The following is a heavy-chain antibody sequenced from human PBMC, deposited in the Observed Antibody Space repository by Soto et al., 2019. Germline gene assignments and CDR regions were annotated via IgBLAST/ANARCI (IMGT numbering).Heavy chain of an antibody. CDR3: ARDLSLSYSSSWYDY. CDR2: VSAYNGNT. D-gene: IGHD6-13*01. CDR1: GYTFTSYG. Sequence: ASVKVSCKASGYTFTSYGISWVRQAPGQGLEWMGWVSAYNGNTNYAQKLQGRVTMTTDTSTSTAYMELRSLRSDDTAVYYCARDLSLSYSSSWYDYWGQGTLVTVSS. J-gene: IGHJ4*02. V-gene: IGHV1-18*04.